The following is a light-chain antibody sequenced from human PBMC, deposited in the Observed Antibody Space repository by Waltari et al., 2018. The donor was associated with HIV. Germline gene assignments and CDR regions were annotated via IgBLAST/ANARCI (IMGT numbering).Light chain of an antibody. CDR2: END. CDR3: GTWDSSLTGGV. CDR1: SSNIGSHF. Sequence: QSVLTQPPSVSAAPGQKVPISCSGSSSNIGSHFVSWYQQLPGTAPKLLSDENDHRPSGIPDRFSGSKSGTSATLGITGLQTGDEADYYCGTWDSSLTGGVFGGGTKVTVL. V-gene: IGLV1-51*02. J-gene: IGLJ3*02.